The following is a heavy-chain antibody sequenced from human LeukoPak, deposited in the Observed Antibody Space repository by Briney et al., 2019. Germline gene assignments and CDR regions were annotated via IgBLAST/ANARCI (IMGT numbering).Heavy chain of an antibody. D-gene: IGHD3-10*01. V-gene: IGHV4-39*07. J-gene: IGHJ6*03. Sequence: SETLSLTCNVSGASMSNYYWVWIRQPPGKGLEWIGSIYHSGTTYSGSTYYNPSLKSRVTISVDTSKNQFSLKLSSVTAADTAVYYCARSMGGVYYMDVWGKGTTVTVSS. CDR2: IYHSGTTYSGST. CDR1: GASMSNYY. CDR3: ARSMGGVYYMDV.